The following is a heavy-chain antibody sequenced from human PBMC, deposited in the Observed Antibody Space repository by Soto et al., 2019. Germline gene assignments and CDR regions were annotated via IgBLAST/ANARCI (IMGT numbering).Heavy chain of an antibody. D-gene: IGHD2-15*01. CDR3: ARYCSGGSCYPFDY. J-gene: IGHJ4*02. CDR1: GGSISSGDYY. V-gene: IGHV4-30-4*01. Sequence: SETLSLTCTVSGGSISSGDYYWSWIRQPPGKGLEWIGYIFYSGSTYYNPSLKSRVTISVNTSKNQFSLKLSAVTAADTAVYYCARYCSGGSCYPFDYWGQGTLVTVSS. CDR2: IFYSGST.